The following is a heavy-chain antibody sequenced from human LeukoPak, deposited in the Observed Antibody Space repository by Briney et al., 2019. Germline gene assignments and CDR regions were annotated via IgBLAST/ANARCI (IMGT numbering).Heavy chain of an antibody. Sequence: GASVKVSCKASGYTFTSYDINWVRQATGQGLEWMGWMNPNSGNTGYAQKFQGRVTMTRNTSMSKAYMELSSMRSEDTAVYYCARGWDSRLAGYGMDVWGQGTTVTVSS. CDR1: GYTFTSYD. V-gene: IGHV1-8*01. D-gene: IGHD6-13*01. CDR3: ARGWDSRLAGYGMDV. J-gene: IGHJ6*02. CDR2: MNPNSGNT.